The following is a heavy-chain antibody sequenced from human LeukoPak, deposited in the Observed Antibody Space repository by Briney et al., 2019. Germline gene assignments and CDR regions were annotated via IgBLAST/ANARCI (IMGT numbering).Heavy chain of an antibody. CDR1: GYTFTVYG. D-gene: IGHD4-23*01. J-gene: IGHJ4*02. Sequence: ASVKVSCKTYGYTFTVYGISWVRQAPGQGLEWMGWISTYNGNTNYVQKCQGRVTMTTDTSTSTAYMELRSLRSDDTAVYYCARRGAPDNGGKVSLHWGQGTLVTAST. CDR2: ISTYNGNT. V-gene: IGHV1-18*01. CDR3: ARRGAPDNGGKVSLH.